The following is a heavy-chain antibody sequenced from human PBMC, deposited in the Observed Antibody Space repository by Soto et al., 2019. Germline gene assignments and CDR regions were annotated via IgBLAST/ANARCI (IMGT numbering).Heavy chain of an antibody. CDR1: VYSFTSYW. CDR2: IYPGDSDT. J-gene: IGHJ4*02. D-gene: IGHD3-22*01. V-gene: IGHV5-51*01. Sequence: PGESLKISCKVSVYSFTSYWIGWVRQMPGKGLEWMGTIYPGDSDTRYSPSFQGQVTISADKFISTAYLQWSSLKASDTAMYYCARRKYYDSSGYYYFDYWGQGTLVTVAS. CDR3: ARRKYYDSSGYYYFDY.